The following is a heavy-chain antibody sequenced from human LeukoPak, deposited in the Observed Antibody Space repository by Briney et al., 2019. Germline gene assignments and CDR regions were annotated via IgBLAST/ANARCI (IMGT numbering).Heavy chain of an antibody. Sequence: GGSLRLSCAASGFTVSSNYMSWVRQAPGKGLEWVSVIYSGGSTYYADSVKGRFTISRDNSKNTLYLQMNSLRAEDTAVYYCASSEGPKHYYYYYGMDVWGQGTTVTVSS. CDR2: IYSGGST. J-gene: IGHJ6*02. D-gene: IGHD3-10*01. V-gene: IGHV3-53*01. CDR3: ASSEGPKHYYYYYGMDV. CDR1: GFTVSSNY.